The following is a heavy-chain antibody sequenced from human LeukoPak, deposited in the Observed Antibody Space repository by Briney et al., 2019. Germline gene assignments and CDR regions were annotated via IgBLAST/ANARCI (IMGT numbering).Heavy chain of an antibody. Sequence: KPGGSLRLSCAASGFTFSSYNMNWVRPAPGKGVEWVSSISSSSSYIFYADSVKGRFTISRDNAKNSLYLQMNSLRAEDTAVYYCARTGIGGTYWYFDLWGRGTLVTVSS. J-gene: IGHJ2*01. D-gene: IGHD2-2*01. CDR1: GFTFSSYN. V-gene: IGHV3-21*01. CDR3: ARTGIGGTYWYFDL. CDR2: ISSSSSYI.